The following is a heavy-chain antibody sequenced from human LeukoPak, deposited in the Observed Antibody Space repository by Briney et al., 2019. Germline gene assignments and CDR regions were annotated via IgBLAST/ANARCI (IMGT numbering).Heavy chain of an antibody. J-gene: IGHJ5*02. D-gene: IGHD6-19*01. CDR1: GCTFTTYY. V-gene: IGHV1-46*01. Sequence: GASVKVSCKASGCTFTTYYIHWLRQAPGQGLEWMGLINPGGGGTIYAQKFQDTVTMTRDTSTSTVYMELSSLRSEDTAVYFCARVYSSSYGWLDPWGQGTLVTVSS. CDR3: ARVYSSSYGWLDP. CDR2: INPGGGGT.